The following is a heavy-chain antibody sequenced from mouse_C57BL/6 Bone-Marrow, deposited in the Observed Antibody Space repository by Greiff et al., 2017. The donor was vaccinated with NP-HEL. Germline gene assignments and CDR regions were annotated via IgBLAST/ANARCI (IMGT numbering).Heavy chain of an antibody. CDR1: GYTFTSYT. D-gene: IGHD2-5*01. Sequence: QVQLQQSGAELARPGASVKMSCKASGYTFTSYTMHWVKQRPGQGLEWIGYINPSSGYTKYNQKFKDKATLTADKSSSTAYMQLSSLTSEDSAVYYCSNLVYFDVWGTGTTVTVSS. V-gene: IGHV1-4*01. CDR3: SNLVYFDV. J-gene: IGHJ1*03. CDR2: INPSSGYT.